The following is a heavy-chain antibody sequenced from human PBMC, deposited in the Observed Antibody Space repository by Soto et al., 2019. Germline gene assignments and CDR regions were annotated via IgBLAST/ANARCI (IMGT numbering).Heavy chain of an antibody. V-gene: IGHV4-31*03. D-gene: IGHD3-22*01. CDR3: ARGGVRFSPYYYDSSGYYPFDY. Sequence: PSETLSLTCTVSGGSISSGGYYWSWIRQHPGKGLEWIGYIYYSGSTYYNPSLKSRVTISVDTSKNQFSLKLSSVTAADTAVYYCARGGVRFSPYYYDSSGYYPFDYWGQGTLVTVS. CDR2: IYYSGST. J-gene: IGHJ4*02. CDR1: GGSISSGGYY.